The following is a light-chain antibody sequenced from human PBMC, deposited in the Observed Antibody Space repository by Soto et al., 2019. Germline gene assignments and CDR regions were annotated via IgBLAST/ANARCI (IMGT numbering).Light chain of an antibody. V-gene: IGKV3D-15*01. Sequence: EIVMTQSPATLSVSPGERATLSCRASQSVGRNVAWYQQKPGQAPRLLIYGASTRATGIPARFSGSGSGTAITLTASSLQSGDFLVYYCQQYRNWPPLTFGGGTNVEIK. CDR2: GAS. CDR3: QQYRNWPPLT. J-gene: IGKJ4*01. CDR1: QSVGRN.